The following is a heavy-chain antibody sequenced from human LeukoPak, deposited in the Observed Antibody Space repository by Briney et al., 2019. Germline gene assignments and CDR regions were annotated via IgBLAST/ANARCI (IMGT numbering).Heavy chain of an antibody. CDR1: GDSISGYY. D-gene: IGHD6-19*01. V-gene: IGHV4-59*01. CDR2: ISYSGSS. CDR3: ARCLVDGSGWYSFLFDY. Sequence: SETLSLTCTVSGDSISGYYGSWIRQPPGTGLGWIGYISYSGSSNSNPSLKSRVTISLDPSKNPFSPRLTYLTAADTAVYYVARCLVDGSGWYSFLFDYWGQGTLVTVSS. J-gene: IGHJ4*02.